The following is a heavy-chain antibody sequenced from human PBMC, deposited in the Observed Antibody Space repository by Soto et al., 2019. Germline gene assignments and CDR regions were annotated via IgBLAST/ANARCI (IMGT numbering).Heavy chain of an antibody. CDR1: GYTFTSYG. CDR3: ARDQEDYVWGSYRYNEDWFDP. Sequence: ASVKFSCKASGYTFTSYGISWVRQAPGQGLEWMGWISAYNGNTNYAQKLQGRVTMTTDTSTSTAYMELRSLRSDDTAVYYCARDQEDYVWGSYRYNEDWFDPWGQGTLVTVSS. CDR2: ISAYNGNT. V-gene: IGHV1-18*01. D-gene: IGHD3-16*02. J-gene: IGHJ5*02.